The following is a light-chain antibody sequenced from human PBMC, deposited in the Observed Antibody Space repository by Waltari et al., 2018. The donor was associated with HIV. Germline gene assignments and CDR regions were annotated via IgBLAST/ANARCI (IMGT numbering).Light chain of an antibody. CDR3: AAWDGSLNGWV. Sequence: QSVLTQPPSASGTPGQRVTISCSGSSSNIGSNTVNWYHQLPGTAPKLLIYTNNQRPSGVPDRFSGSKSGTSASLAISGLQSEDEADYYCAAWDGSLNGWVFGGGTKLTVL. J-gene: IGLJ3*02. CDR2: TNN. V-gene: IGLV1-44*01. CDR1: SSNIGSNT.